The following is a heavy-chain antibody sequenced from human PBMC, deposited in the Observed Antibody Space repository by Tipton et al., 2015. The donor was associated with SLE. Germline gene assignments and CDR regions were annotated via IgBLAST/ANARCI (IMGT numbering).Heavy chain of an antibody. D-gene: IGHD7-27*01. J-gene: IGHJ5*02. V-gene: IGHV1-2*02. CDR1: GYTFTGYY. Sequence: QLVQSGAEVKKPGASVNGSCKASGYTFTGYYMHWVRQAPAQGLEWMGWVNPNSGGTNYAQKFQGRVTMTTDTSISTAYMELSRLRFDDTAVSYCARDVKLGMDKWFDPWGQGTLVTVSS. CDR3: ARDVKLGMDKWFDP. CDR2: VNPNSGGT.